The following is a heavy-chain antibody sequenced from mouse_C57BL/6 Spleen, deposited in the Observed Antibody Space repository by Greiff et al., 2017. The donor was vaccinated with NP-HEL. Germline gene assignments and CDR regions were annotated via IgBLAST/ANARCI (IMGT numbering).Heavy chain of an antibody. CDR2: ISSGGSYT. CDR3: ARQRAGYYFDY. CDR1: GFTFSSYG. D-gene: IGHD3-1*01. V-gene: IGHV5-6*01. Sequence: VQLQESGGDLVKPGGSLKLSCAASGFTFSSYGMSLVRQTPDKRLEWVATISSGGSYTYYPDSVKGRFTISRDNAKNTLYLQMSSLKSEDTAMYYCARQRAGYYFDYWGQGTTLTVSS. J-gene: IGHJ2*01.